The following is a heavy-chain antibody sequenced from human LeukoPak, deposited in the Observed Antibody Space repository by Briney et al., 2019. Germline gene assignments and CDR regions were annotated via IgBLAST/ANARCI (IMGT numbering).Heavy chain of an antibody. V-gene: IGHV3-48*03. D-gene: IGHD3-3*01. CDR3: ARDKATTYYDFWSGYYPFDY. CDR2: ISSSGSTI. CDR1: GFTVSSNY. J-gene: IGHJ4*02. Sequence: GGSLRLSCAASGFTVSSNYMNWVRQAPGKGLEWVSYISSSGSTIYYADSVKGRFTISRDNAKNSLYLQMNSLRAEDTAVYYCARDKATTYYDFWSGYYPFDYWGQGTLVTVSS.